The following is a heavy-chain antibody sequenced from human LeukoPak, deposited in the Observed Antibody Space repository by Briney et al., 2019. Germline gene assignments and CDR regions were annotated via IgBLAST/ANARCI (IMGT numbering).Heavy chain of an antibody. CDR1: GGSISSYY. J-gene: IGHJ1*01. V-gene: IGHV4-59*12. CDR3: ARGGGASVLYTPQKRKYFQH. D-gene: IGHD1-1*01. Sequence: PSETLSLTCTVSGGSISSYYWSWIRQPPGKGLNWIGYIYYSGSTNYNPSLKSRVTISVDTSKNQFSLKLSSVTAADTAVYYCARGGGASVLYTPQKRKYFQHWGQGTLVTVSS. CDR2: IYYSGST.